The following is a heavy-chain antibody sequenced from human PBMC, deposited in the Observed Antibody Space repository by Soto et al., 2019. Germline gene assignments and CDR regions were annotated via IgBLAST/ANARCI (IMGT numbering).Heavy chain of an antibody. D-gene: IGHD4-17*01. CDR1: GGSISSSSYY. J-gene: IGHJ4*02. CDR2: IYYSGST. Sequence: QLQLQESGPGLMKPSETLSLTCTVSGGSISSSSYYWGWIRQPPGKGLEWIGSIYYSGSTYYNPSLKSRVTISVDTSKNQFSLKLSSVTAADTAVYYCARLSDYGDYVQYYFDYWGQGTLVTVSS. CDR3: ARLSDYGDYVQYYFDY. V-gene: IGHV4-39*01.